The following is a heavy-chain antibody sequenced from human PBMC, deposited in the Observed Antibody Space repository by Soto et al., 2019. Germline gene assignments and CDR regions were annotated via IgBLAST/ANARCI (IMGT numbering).Heavy chain of an antibody. J-gene: IGHJ6*03. D-gene: IGHD2-15*01. CDR1: GFTFDDYA. V-gene: IGHV3-9*01. CDR2: ISWNGNSI. CDR3: ARGPLRIYYYYMDV. Sequence: EVQLVESGGGLVQPGRSLRVSCAASGFTFDDYAMHWVRQAPGKGLEWVSGISWNGNSIGYADSVRGRFTISRDNAKNSLYLQMTSLRVEDTALYYCARGPLRIYYYYMDVWGKGTTVTVSS.